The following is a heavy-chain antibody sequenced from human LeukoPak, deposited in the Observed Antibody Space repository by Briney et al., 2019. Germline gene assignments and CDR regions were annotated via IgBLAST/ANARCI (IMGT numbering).Heavy chain of an antibody. D-gene: IGHD3-10*01. V-gene: IGHV4-34*01. CDR2: INHSGST. Sequence: GSLRLSCAASGYTFSSYSINWIRQPPGKGLEWIGEINHSGSTNYNPSLKSRVTISVDTSKNQFSLKLSSVTAADTAVYYCARAWYYYGSGSYYNRVFDYWGQGTLVTVSS. CDR3: ARAWYYYGSGSYYNRVFDY. J-gene: IGHJ4*02. CDR1: GYTFSSYS.